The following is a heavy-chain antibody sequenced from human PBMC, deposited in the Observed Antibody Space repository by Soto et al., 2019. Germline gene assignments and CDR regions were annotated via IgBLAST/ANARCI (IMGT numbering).Heavy chain of an antibody. CDR2: ISSATSYI. CDR3: ARVPLALKSGWLGP. J-gene: IGHJ5*02. Sequence: EVQLVESGGGLVKPGGSLRLSCAASGFTFSTYSMSWVRQAPGRGLEWVSSISSATSYIYYADSVKGRFTISRDNAKNSLYLQMNSLRAEDTAVYYCARVPLALKSGWLGPLGQGTLVTVS. CDR1: GFTFSTYS. V-gene: IGHV3-21*01.